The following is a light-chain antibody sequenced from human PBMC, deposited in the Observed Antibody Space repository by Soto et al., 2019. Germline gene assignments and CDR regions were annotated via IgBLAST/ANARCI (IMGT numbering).Light chain of an antibody. V-gene: IGKV3-15*01. CDR3: QQYNNWPPEVT. J-gene: IGKJ3*01. CDR1: QSVGSN. CDR2: GAS. Sequence: EIVMTQSPATLSVSPGEGATLSCRASQSVGSNLAWYQHKPGQAPRLLIYGASTRATDIPARFSGSGSGTEFTPTIRSLQSEDFALYYCQQYNNWPPEVTFGPGTKVDIK.